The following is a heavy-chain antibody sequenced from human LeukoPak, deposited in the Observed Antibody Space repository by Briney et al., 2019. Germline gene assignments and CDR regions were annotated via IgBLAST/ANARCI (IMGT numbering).Heavy chain of an antibody. V-gene: IGHV1-69*05. CDR1: GGTFTSYA. D-gene: IGHD4-11*01. Sequence: ASVKVSCKASGGTFTSYAISWVRQAPGQGLEWMGGIIPIFGTANYAQKFQGRVTITTDESTSTAYMELSSLRSEDTAVYYCAGELQGGFDYWGQGTLVTVSS. J-gene: IGHJ4*02. CDR2: IIPIFGTA. CDR3: AGELQGGFDY.